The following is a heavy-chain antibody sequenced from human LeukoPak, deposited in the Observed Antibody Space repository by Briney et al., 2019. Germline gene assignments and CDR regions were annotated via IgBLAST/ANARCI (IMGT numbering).Heavy chain of an antibody. CDR1: GFTFSNYG. CDR3: ARDGPSFLYGDYVSISGDAFDI. CDR2: IWYDGSNK. Sequence: PGRSLRLSCAASGFTFSNYGMHWVRQAPGKGLEWVAVIWYDGSNKYYADSVKGRFTISRDNSKNTLYLQMNSLRAEDTAVYYCARDGPSFLYGDYVSISGDAFDIWGQGTMVTVSS. D-gene: IGHD4-17*01. J-gene: IGHJ3*02. V-gene: IGHV3-33*01.